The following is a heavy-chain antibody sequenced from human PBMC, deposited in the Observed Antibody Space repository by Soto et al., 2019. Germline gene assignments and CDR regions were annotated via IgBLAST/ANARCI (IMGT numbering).Heavy chain of an antibody. CDR3: AKLVAH. Sequence: EVQLLESGGGLIQPGGSLRLSCAASGFTFSNHAMSWVRQAPGKGLEWVSSFSPSGDSTYYADSVKGRFTISRDNSKSTLYLQMDSLIAEDTAVYYCAKLVAHWGQGTLVTVSA. CDR2: FSPSGDST. J-gene: IGHJ4*02. V-gene: IGHV3-23*01. CDR1: GFTFSNHA. D-gene: IGHD6-6*01.